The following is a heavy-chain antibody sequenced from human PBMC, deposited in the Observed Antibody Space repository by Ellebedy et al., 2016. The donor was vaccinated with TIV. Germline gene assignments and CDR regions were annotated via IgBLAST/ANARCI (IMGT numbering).Heavy chain of an antibody. CDR2: ISGSGGST. CDR3: ARESRAAGTWDP. Sequence: GGSLRLXXAASGFTFSSYAMSWVRQAPGKGLEWVSAISGSGGSTYYADSVKGRFTISRDNSKNTLYLQMNSLRAEDTAVYYCARESRAAGTWDPWGQGTLVTVSS. J-gene: IGHJ5*02. V-gene: IGHV3-23*01. CDR1: GFTFSSYA. D-gene: IGHD6-13*01.